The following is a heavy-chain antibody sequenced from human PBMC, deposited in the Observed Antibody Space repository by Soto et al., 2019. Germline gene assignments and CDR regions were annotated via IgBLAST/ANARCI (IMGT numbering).Heavy chain of an antibody. Sequence: PSETLSVTCTVSGGSISSGDYYWSWIRQPPGKGLEWIGYIYYSGSTYYNPSLKSRVTISVDTSKNQFSLKLSSVTAADTAVYYCARDADTAMGFDYWGHGTLVTVSS. J-gene: IGHJ4*01. CDR2: IYYSGST. D-gene: IGHD5-18*01. CDR3: ARDADTAMGFDY. V-gene: IGHV4-30-4*01. CDR1: GGSISSGDYY.